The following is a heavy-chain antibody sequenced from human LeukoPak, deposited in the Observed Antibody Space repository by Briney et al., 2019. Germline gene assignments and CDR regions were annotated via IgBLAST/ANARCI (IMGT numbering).Heavy chain of an antibody. D-gene: IGHD6-19*01. J-gene: IGHJ4*02. Sequence: ASVKVSRKASGFTFTSSAMQWVRQARGQRLEWIGWIVVGSGNTNYAQKFQERVTITRDMSTSTAYMELSSLRSEDTAVYYCAAGGSSGWYGYDWGQGTLVTVSS. CDR2: IVVGSGNT. V-gene: IGHV1-58*02. CDR3: AAGGSSGWYGYD. CDR1: GFTFTSSA.